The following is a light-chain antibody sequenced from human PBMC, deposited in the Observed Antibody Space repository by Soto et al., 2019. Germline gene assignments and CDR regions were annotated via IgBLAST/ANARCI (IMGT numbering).Light chain of an antibody. CDR1: QSVSTK. J-gene: IGKJ1*01. CDR3: KKYDNWPWT. Sequence: EILKQKSPATLSVSPGATSTLSGRASQSVSTKLAWYQQKPGQAPRLLIYAASTRATGVPVRFSGSGSGTDFTLTITSLQSEEFAVYYCKKYDNWPWTFGNGNKVAIK. CDR2: AAS. V-gene: IGKV3-15*01.